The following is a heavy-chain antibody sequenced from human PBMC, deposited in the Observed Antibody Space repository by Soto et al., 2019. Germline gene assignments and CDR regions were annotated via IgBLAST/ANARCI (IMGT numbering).Heavy chain of an antibody. D-gene: IGHD2-15*01. CDR1: GASVSSNSAA. CDR3: ARDKHDSVNRVIGFDR. J-gene: IGHJ5*02. Sequence: QVQLQQSGPGLVKPSQTLSLTCAISGASVSSNSAAWNWIRQSPLIGLEWLGRTYYRSKWYNNYAVSVKGRITVNPDTSTNQCSLQLDSVPPEDTAVYYCARDKHDSVNRVIGFDRWGQGTLVTVSS. CDR2: TYYRSKWYN. V-gene: IGHV6-1*01.